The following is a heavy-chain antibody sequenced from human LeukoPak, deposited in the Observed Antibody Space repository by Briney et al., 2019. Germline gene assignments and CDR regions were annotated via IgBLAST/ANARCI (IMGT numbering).Heavy chain of an antibody. Sequence: PSETLSLTCTVSGGSISSSSYYWGWIRQPPGKGLEWIGSIYYSGSTCYNPSLKSRVTISVDTSKNQFSLKLSSVTAADTAVYYCARGPYYYDSSVYPSYFDYWGQGTLVTVSS. V-gene: IGHV4-39*07. CDR2: IYYSGST. CDR3: ARGPYYYDSSVYPSYFDY. CDR1: GGSISSSSYY. J-gene: IGHJ4*02. D-gene: IGHD3-22*01.